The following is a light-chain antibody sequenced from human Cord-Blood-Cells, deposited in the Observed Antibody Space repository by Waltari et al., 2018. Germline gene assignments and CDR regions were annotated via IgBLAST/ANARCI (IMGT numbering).Light chain of an antibody. CDR2: DVS. V-gene: IGLV2-14*03. J-gene: IGLJ3*02. CDR1: SSDVGGFNY. Sequence: SALTHPASVSGSPGPPPTLSCTGTSSDVGGFNYVSWYQQHPGKAPKLMIYDVSNRPSGVSNRFSGSKSGNTASLTISGLQAEDEADYYCSSYTSSSTWVFGGGTKLTVL. CDR3: SSYTSSSTWV.